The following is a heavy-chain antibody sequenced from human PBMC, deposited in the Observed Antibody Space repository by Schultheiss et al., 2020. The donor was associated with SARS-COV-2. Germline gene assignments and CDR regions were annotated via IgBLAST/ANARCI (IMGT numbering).Heavy chain of an antibody. D-gene: IGHD6-6*01. CDR2: IKQDGSEK. CDR1: GFTFSSYW. CDR3: ARGFVPGDY. Sequence: GESLKISCAASGFTFSSYWMSWVRQAPGKGLEWVANIKQDGSEKYYVDSVKGRFTISRDNAKNSVYLQMDSLRGEDTALYYCARGFVPGDYWGQGTLVTVSS. J-gene: IGHJ4*02. V-gene: IGHV3-7*01.